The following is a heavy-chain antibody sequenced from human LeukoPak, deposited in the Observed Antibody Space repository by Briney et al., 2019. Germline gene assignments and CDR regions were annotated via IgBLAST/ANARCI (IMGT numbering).Heavy chain of an antibody. V-gene: IGHV1-18*01. CDR1: GYTFTSYG. J-gene: IGHJ4*02. CDR3: ARERNWNDVAGSDY. CDR2: ISAYNGNT. Sequence: ASVKVSCKASGYTFTSYGISWVRQAPGQGLEWMGWISAYNGNTNYAQKLQGRVTMTTDTSTSTAYMELRSLRSDDTAVYYCARERNWNDVAGSDYWGQGTLVTVSS. D-gene: IGHD1-20*01.